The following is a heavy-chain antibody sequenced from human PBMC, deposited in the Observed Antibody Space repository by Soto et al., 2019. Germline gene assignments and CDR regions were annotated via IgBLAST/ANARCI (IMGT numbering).Heavy chain of an antibody. CDR3: ARGSNGYHFDY. CDR1: GFTFSSYA. Sequence: EVQLVESGGGLVQPGGSLRLSCAASGFTFSSYAMHWVRQAPGKGLEYVSVISSNGGITYYANSVKGRFTISRDNSKNTLYLQMGSLRAEDMAVYYCARGSNGYHFDYWGQGTLVTVSS. V-gene: IGHV3-64*01. J-gene: IGHJ4*02. D-gene: IGHD5-12*01. CDR2: ISSNGGIT.